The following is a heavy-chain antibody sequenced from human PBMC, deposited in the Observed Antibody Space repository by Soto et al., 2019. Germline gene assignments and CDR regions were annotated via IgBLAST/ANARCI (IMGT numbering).Heavy chain of an antibody. Sequence: SETLSLTCNVSGGSISSGDYYWTWIRQSPGKGLEWIGYIYYTGSTFYSPSLKSRVTISLDTSENHFSLDMNSVTAADTAVYFCARVSGHNTGYYSVYFMDVWGQGTTVTASS. J-gene: IGHJ6*02. V-gene: IGHV4-30-4*01. CDR1: GGSISSGDYY. CDR2: IYYTGST. D-gene: IGHD5-18*01. CDR3: ARVSGHNTGYYSVYFMDV.